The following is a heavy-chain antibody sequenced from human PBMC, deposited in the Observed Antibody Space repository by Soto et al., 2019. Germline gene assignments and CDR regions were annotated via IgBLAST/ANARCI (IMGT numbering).Heavy chain of an antibody. D-gene: IGHD6-25*01. CDR2: ISYDGITK. CDR1: GSTFSNYP. Sequence: QVHLAESGGGVVQPGRSLRLSCAASGSTFSNYPMNGVRQAPGKGLEWVAVISYDGITKHYADSVNGRCTISRDNPRNPLYLQMNSLRVEDTAVYYCARAVSLGVAAAGYFDSWGQGAQVTVSS. J-gene: IGHJ4*02. V-gene: IGHV3-30*04. CDR3: ARAVSLGVAAAGYFDS.